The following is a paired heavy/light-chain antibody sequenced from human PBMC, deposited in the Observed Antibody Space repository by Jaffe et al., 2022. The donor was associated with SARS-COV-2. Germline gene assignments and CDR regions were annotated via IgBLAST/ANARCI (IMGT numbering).Heavy chain of an antibody. Sequence: QVQLVQSGAEVKKPGASVKVSCKASGYTFTSYDINWVRQATGQGLEWMGWMNPNSGNTGYAQKFQGRVTMTRNTSISTAYMELSSLRSEDTAVYYCARGCSERYVWGVKRCGYYYMDVWGKGTTVTVSS. J-gene: IGHJ6*03. CDR1: GYTFTSYD. V-gene: IGHV1-8*01. CDR2: MNPNSGNT. D-gene: IGHD3-16*01. CDR3: ARGCSERYVWGVKRCGYYYMDV.
Light chain of an antibody. CDR2: DVS. CDR3: CSYAGSYTFAV. CDR1: SSDVGGYNY. Sequence: QSALTQPRSVSGSPGQSVTISCTGTSSDVGGYNYVSWYQQHPGKAPKLMIYDVSKRPSGVPDRFSGSKSGNTASLTISGLQAEDEADYYCCSYAGSYTFAVFGGGTKLTVL. J-gene: IGLJ2*01. V-gene: IGLV2-11*01.